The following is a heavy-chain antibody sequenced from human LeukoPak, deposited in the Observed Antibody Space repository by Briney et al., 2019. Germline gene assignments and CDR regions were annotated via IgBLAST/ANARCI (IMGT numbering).Heavy chain of an antibody. CDR1: GGSFSGYY. CDR3: ARGTQTYYYGSGSPNWFDS. D-gene: IGHD3-10*01. Sequence: SETLCLTCAVYGGSFSGYYWSWIRQPPGKGLEWVGEINHSGSTTYNASLKSRVTISVDTSKNQFSLKLSSVTAADTAVYYCARGTQTYYYGSGSPNWFDSWGQGTLVTVSS. CDR2: INHSGST. J-gene: IGHJ5*01. V-gene: IGHV4-34*01.